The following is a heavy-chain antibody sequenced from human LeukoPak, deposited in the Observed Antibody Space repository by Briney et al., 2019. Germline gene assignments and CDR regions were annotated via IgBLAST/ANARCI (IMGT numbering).Heavy chain of an antibody. CDR1: GFTFSDYY. V-gene: IGHV3-11*03. Sequence: PGGSLRLSCAASGFTFSDYYMSWIRQAPGEGLEWVSYISGRSDYIKYADSVKGRFTISRDNAKNSLYLQMSGLRAEDTAVYYCARRGVTTSYYYYGMDVWGQGTTVTVSS. D-gene: IGHD4-17*01. CDR2: ISGRSDYI. CDR3: ARRGVTTSYYYYGMDV. J-gene: IGHJ6*02.